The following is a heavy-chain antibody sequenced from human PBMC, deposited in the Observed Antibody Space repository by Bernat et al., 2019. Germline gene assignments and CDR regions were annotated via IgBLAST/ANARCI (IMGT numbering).Heavy chain of an antibody. CDR1: GGTFSNYP. CDR2: IIPMFGTA. CDR3: ARGGGPTCEGGGSCYSGEYYYYFYMDV. V-gene: IGHV1-69*01. Sequence: QVQLVQSGAEVKKPGSSVKVSCKASGGTFSNYPISWVRQAPGQGLEWMGGIIPMFGTAHYAQKFQGRVTITADESTSTAYMELSSLRSEDTAVYHCARGGGPTCEGGGSCYSGEYYYYFYMDVWGKGTTVIVSS. D-gene: IGHD2-15*01. J-gene: IGHJ6*03.